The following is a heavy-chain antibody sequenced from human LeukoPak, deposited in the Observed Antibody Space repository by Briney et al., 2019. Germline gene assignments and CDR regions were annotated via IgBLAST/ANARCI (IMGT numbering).Heavy chain of an antibody. CDR2: IIPIFGTA. D-gene: IGHD3-22*01. J-gene: IGHJ6*02. CDR3: ARDRDYYDSSGYNYYYGMDV. V-gene: IGHV1-69*01. CDR1: GGTFSSYA. Sequence: SVKVSCKASGGTFSSYAISWVRQAPGQGLEWMGGIIPIFGTANYAQKFQGRVTITADESTSTAYMELSSLRSEDTAVYYCARDRDYYDSSGYNYYYGMDVWGQGTTVTVSS.